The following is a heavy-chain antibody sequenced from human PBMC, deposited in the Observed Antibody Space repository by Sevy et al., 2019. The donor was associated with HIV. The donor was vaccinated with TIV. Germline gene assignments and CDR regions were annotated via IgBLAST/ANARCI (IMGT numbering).Heavy chain of an antibody. V-gene: IGHV3-7*01. D-gene: IGHD1-26*01. CDR1: GFTFSDFW. CDR3: ARDPDSGALDR. CDR2: INQDERHI. Sequence: GGSLRLSCEVSGFTFSDFWMTWVRQSPGKGLEWVAYINQDERHINLLDSVRGRFTISRDNAKNSLYLQMDSLRAEDTAIYYYARDPDSGALDRWGQGTLVTVSS. J-gene: IGHJ5*02.